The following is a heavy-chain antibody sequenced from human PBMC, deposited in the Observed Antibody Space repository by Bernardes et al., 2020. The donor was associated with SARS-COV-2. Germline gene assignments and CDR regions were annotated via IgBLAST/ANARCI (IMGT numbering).Heavy chain of an antibody. Sequence: SETLSLTCAVYGGSFSGYYWSWIRQPPGKGLEWIGEINHGGRTNYNPSLKSRVTISVDTSKNQFSLKLSSVTAADTAVYYCARPHDCSSTSCSNFFDYWGQGTLVTVSS. D-gene: IGHD2-2*01. CDR3: ARPHDCSSTSCSNFFDY. CDR1: GGSFSGYY. V-gene: IGHV4-34*01. J-gene: IGHJ4*02. CDR2: INHGGRT.